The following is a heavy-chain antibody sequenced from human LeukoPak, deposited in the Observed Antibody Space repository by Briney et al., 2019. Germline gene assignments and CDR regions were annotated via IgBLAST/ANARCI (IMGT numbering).Heavy chain of an antibody. D-gene: IGHD3-10*01. CDR3: AKDPDLWFGDPSLFDY. Sequence: QTGGFLRLSCAASGFTFSSYAMSWVRQAPGKGLEWVSAISGSGGSTYYADSVRGRFTISRDNSKNTLYLQMNSLRAEDTAVYYCAKDPDLWFGDPSLFDYWGQGTLVTVSS. CDR2: ISGSGGST. CDR1: GFTFSSYA. J-gene: IGHJ4*01. V-gene: IGHV3-23*01.